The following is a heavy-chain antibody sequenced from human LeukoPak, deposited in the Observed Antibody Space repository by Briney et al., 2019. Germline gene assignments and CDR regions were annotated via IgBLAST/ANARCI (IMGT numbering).Heavy chain of an antibody. D-gene: IGHD5-18*01. CDR1: GYTFTSYG. CDR2: ISAYNGNT. CDR3: ARVNGPAMVPRPYYYYGMDV. V-gene: IGHV1-18*01. Sequence: GASVKVSCKASGYTFTSYGISWVRQARGQGLEWMGGISAYNGNTNYAQKLQGRVTMTTDTSTSTAYMELRSLRSDDTAVYYCARVNGPAMVPRPYYYYGMDVWGQGITVTVSS. J-gene: IGHJ6*02.